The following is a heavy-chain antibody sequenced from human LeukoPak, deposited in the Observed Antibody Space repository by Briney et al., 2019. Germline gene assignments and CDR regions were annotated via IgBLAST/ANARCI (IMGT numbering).Heavy chain of an antibody. CDR2: IYSGGST. CDR3: AKDRLEYSSYYYYYMDV. CDR1: GFTVSSNY. Sequence: GGSLRLSCAASGFTVSSNYMSWVRQAPGKGLEWVSVIYSGGSTYYADSVKGRFTISRDNSKNTLYLQMNSLRAEDTAVYYCAKDRLEYSSYYYYYMDVWGKGTTVTVSS. V-gene: IGHV3-66*01. D-gene: IGHD6-6*01. J-gene: IGHJ6*03.